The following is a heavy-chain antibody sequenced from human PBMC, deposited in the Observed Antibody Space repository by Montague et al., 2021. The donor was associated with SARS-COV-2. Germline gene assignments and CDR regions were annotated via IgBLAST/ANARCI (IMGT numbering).Heavy chain of an antibody. D-gene: IGHD3-22*01. CDR2: IKQSGST. V-gene: IGHV4-34*01. CDR1: GGSFGDDH. CDR3: ARGHLSVSMIVVVFTSASYYFYY. Sequence: SETLSLTCGVYGGSFGDDHWSWIRQPPGKGLEWIGDIKQSGSTNYNPSLKSRVTISVDTSKNQFSLKLTSVTVADTAVYFCARGHLSVSMIVVVFTSASYYFYYWGQGAQVTVSS. J-gene: IGHJ4*02.